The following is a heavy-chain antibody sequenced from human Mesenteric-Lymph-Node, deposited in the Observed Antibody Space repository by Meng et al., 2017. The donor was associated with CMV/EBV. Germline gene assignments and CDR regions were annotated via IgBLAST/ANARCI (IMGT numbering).Heavy chain of an antibody. J-gene: IGHJ5*02. Sequence: GGSLRLSCAASGFTFSSYSMNWVRQAPGKGLEWVSSISSSSSYIYYADSVKGRFTISRDNAKNSLYLQMNSLRAEDTAVYYCARDRVTMVRGVSNWFDPWGQGTLVTVSS. CDR2: ISSSSSYI. CDR1: GFTFSSYS. CDR3: ARDRVTMVRGVSNWFDP. V-gene: IGHV3-21*01. D-gene: IGHD3-10*01.